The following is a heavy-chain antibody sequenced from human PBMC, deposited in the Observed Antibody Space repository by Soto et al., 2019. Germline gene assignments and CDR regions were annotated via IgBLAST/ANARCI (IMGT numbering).Heavy chain of an antibody. CDR3: AKGIDYYYYYGMDV. Sequence: QVQLVESGGGVVQPGRSLRLSCAASGFTFSSYGMHWVRQAPGKGLEWVAVISYDGSNKYYADSVKGRFTISRDNSKNTLYLQMNSLRAEDTAVYYCAKGIDYYYYYGMDVWGQGTTVTVSS. J-gene: IGHJ6*02. V-gene: IGHV3-30*18. CDR1: GFTFSSYG. CDR2: ISYDGSNK.